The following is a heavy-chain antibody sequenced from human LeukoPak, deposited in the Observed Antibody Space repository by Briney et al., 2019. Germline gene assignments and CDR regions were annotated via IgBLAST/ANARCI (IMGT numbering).Heavy chain of an antibody. Sequence: ASVKVSCKASGYTFTGYYMHWVRQAPGQGLEWMGWINPNSGGTNYAQKFQGRVTMTRDTSISTAYMELSRLRSDDTAVYYCATPPYYFDSSGYAFDYWAREPWSPSPQ. D-gene: IGHD3-22*01. V-gene: IGHV1-2*02. CDR2: INPNSGGT. J-gene: IGHJ4*02. CDR1: GYTFTGYY. CDR3: ATPPYYFDSSGYAFDY.